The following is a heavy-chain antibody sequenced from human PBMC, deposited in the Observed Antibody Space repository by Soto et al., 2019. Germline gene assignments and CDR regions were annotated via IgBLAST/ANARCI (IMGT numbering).Heavy chain of an antibody. CDR2: IHYSGSS. D-gene: IGHD2-21*01. CDR1: GGSISSDGYF. Sequence: SETLSLTCTVSGGSISSDGYFWSWIRQHPGKGLEWIGYIHYSGSSYYNPSLESRVTISVDTSKNQFSLKLSSVTAADTAVYYCARERIVQSTFDPWGQGTLVTVSS. J-gene: IGHJ5*02. CDR3: ARERIVQSTFDP. V-gene: IGHV4-31*03.